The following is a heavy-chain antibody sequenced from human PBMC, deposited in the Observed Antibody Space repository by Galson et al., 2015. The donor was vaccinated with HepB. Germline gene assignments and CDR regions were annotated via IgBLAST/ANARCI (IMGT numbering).Heavy chain of an antibody. J-gene: IGHJ4*02. CDR2: ISSSSSYI. V-gene: IGHV3-21*01. Sequence: SLRLSCAASGFTFSTYSMNWVRQAPGKGLEWVSSISSSSSYIYYADSVKGRFTISRDNPKNSLYLQMNSLRAEDTAVYYCARESASYYNFEYWGQGTLVTVSS. CDR1: GFTFSTYS. D-gene: IGHD1-26*01. CDR3: ARESASYYNFEY.